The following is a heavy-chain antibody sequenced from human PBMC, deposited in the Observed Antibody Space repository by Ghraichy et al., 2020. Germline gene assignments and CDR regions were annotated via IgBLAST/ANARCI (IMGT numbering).Heavy chain of an antibody. D-gene: IGHD3-22*01. CDR1: GFTFSDFA. J-gene: IGHJ6*02. Sequence: GGSLRLSCTGSGFTFSDFAMNWVRQAPGKGLEWIAFVTSKSETIDYVDSVRGRFTISRNNAKNSVYLEVNSLRDDDTALYYCASDIALYDSSGYFHGMDVWGQGTAVTVSS. CDR2: VTSKSETI. V-gene: IGHV3-48*02. CDR3: ASDIALYDSSGYFHGMDV.